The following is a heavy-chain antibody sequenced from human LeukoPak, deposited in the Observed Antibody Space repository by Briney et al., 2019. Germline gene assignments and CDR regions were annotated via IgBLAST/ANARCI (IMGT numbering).Heavy chain of an antibody. V-gene: IGHV4-4*07. CDR2: IYTSGST. D-gene: IGHD1-26*01. CDR3: AREVPRIVRAGVLAFDI. CDR1: GGSISSYY. Sequence: SETLSLTCTVSGGSISSYYWSWIRQPAGKGLEWIGRIYTSGSTNYNPSPKSRVTMSVDTSKNQFSLKLSSVTAADTAVYYCAREVPRIVRAGVLAFDIWGQGTMVTVSS. J-gene: IGHJ3*02.